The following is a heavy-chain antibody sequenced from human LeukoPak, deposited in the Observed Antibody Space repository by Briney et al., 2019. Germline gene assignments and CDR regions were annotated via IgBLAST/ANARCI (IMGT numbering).Heavy chain of an antibody. CDR1: GFTFSSYS. Sequence: GGSLRLSCAASGFTFSSYSMNWVRQAPGKGLEWVSYISSSSSTIYYADSVKGRFTISRDNAKNSLYLQMNSLRAEDTAVYYCARDWADDYGDYYWFDPWGQGTLVTVSS. CDR3: ARDWADDYGDYYWFDP. V-gene: IGHV3-48*01. CDR2: ISSSSSTI. J-gene: IGHJ5*02. D-gene: IGHD4-17*01.